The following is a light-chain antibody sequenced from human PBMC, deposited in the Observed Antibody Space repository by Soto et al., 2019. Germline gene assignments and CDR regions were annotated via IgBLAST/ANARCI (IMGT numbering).Light chain of an antibody. CDR2: GAS. CDR3: QQYGGSPPYT. J-gene: IGKJ2*01. Sequence: TVLTQSPGTLSLSPGERATLSCRASESISSNYLAWYQHEPGQAPRLLIYGASDRATGIPDRFSGSGSGTDFTLTISRLEPEDVAVYFCQQYGGSPPYTFGQGTKLEIK. V-gene: IGKV3-20*01. CDR1: ESISSNY.